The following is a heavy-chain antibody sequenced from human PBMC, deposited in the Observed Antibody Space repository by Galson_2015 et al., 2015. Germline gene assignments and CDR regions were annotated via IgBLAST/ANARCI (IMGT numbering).Heavy chain of an antibody. J-gene: IGHJ3*02. Sequence: SLRLSCAASGFTFRTYWMSWVRQAPGRGLEWVANIKEDGSEKHYVDSVKGRFTISRDNAEYSLYLQMNSLRVEDTAIYYCARDCVWSSGSSCSAFDIWGQGTMVTVSS. CDR3: ARDCVWSSGSSCSAFDI. D-gene: IGHD3-22*01. CDR2: IKEDGSEK. V-gene: IGHV3-7*05. CDR1: GFTFRTYW.